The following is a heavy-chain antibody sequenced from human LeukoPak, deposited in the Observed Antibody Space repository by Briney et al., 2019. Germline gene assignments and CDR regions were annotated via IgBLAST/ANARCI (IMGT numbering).Heavy chain of an antibody. J-gene: IGHJ3*02. CDR3: AKPRDSIVGTTTPTRLATLDI. D-gene: IGHD1-26*01. Sequence: GGSLRLSCSASGFPFSSYAMHWVRQAPGKGLEYVSAISDSGGSTYYADSVKGRFTISRDNSKNTLYLQMSSLRAEHTAVYYCAKPRDSIVGTTTPTRLATLDIWGQGTMVTVSS. CDR2: ISDSGGST. CDR1: GFPFSSYA. V-gene: IGHV3-64D*09.